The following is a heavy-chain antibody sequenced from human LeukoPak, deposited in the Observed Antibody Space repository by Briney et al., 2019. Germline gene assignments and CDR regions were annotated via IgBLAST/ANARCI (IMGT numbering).Heavy chain of an antibody. CDR1: GFTFSSYW. CDR2: IKQDGSEK. V-gene: IGHV3-7*03. CDR3: AREKVTTDNYYYMDV. Sequence: QAGGSLRLSCAASGFTFSSYWMSWVRQAPGKGLEWVANIKQDGSEKYYVDSVKGRFTISRDNAKNSLYLQMNSLRAEDTALYYCAREKVTTDNYYYMDVWGKGTTVTVSS. J-gene: IGHJ6*03. D-gene: IGHD4-11*01.